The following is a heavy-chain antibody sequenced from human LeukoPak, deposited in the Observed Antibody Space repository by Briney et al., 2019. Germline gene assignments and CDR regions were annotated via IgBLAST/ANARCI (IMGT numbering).Heavy chain of an antibody. CDR3: ARSVIPGDAFDI. J-gene: IGHJ3*02. CDR2: IYYSGST. V-gene: IGHV4-61*01. CDR1: GGSVSSGSYY. D-gene: IGHD3-16*02. Sequence: SETLSLTCTVSGGSVSSGSYYWSWIRQPPGKGLEWIGYIYYSGSTNYNPSLKSRVTISADTSKNQFSLKLCSVTAADTAVYYCARSVIPGDAFDIWGQGTMVTVSS.